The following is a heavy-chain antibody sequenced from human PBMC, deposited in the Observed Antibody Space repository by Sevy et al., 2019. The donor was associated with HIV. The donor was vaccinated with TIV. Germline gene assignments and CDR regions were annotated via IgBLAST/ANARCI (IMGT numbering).Heavy chain of an antibody. CDR1: GFTFGDHA. V-gene: IGHV3-49*03. CDR3: TRGATIYGDYGVDY. Sequence: GGSLRLSCTASGFTFGDHAMNWFRQAPGKGLEWVGFIRSKTYGGTTEYAASVKGRFTISRDDSKSIAYLQMNSQKTEDTAVYYCTRGATIYGDYGVDYWGQGTLVTVSS. J-gene: IGHJ4*02. CDR2: IRSKTYGGTT. D-gene: IGHD4-17*01.